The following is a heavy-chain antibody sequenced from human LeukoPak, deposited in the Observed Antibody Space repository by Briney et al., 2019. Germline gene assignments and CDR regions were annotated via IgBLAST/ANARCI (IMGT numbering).Heavy chain of an antibody. Sequence: GGSLRLSCAASGFTVSSNYMSWVRQAPGKGLEWVSAISGSGGSTYYADSVKGRFTISRDNSKNTLYLQMNSLRAEDTAVYYCAKEPRELLLAFDIWGQGTMVTVSS. D-gene: IGHD1-26*01. CDR2: ISGSGGST. J-gene: IGHJ3*02. CDR1: GFTVSSNY. V-gene: IGHV3-23*01. CDR3: AKEPRELLLAFDI.